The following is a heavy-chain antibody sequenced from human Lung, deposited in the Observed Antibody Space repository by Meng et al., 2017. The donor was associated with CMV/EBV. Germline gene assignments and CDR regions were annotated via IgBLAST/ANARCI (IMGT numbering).Heavy chain of an antibody. CDR3: STRRKFRGVDHFDY. Sequence: GESLKISCAASGLTFSDAWMTWVRQAPGKGLEWVGRIKGKTDGETTDYAAPVKGRFTISRDDSKDMVYLQMNSLKTEDTAVYYCSTRRKFRGVDHFDYWGQGXLVTASS. J-gene: IGHJ4*02. D-gene: IGHD3-10*01. V-gene: IGHV3-15*01. CDR1: GLTFSDAW. CDR2: IKGKTDGETT.